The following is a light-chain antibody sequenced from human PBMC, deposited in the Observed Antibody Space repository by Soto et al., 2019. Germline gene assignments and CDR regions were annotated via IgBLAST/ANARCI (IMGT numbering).Light chain of an antibody. CDR1: SSDVGGYNY. CDR3: SSYTGSSTLLYV. Sequence: QSALTQPASVSVSPGQSITISCTGTSSDVGGYNYVSWYQQHPGKAPKLMIYDVSNRPSGVSNRFSGSKSGNTASLTISGIQDEDEADYYCSSYTGSSTLLYVFGTGTKLTVL. J-gene: IGLJ1*01. CDR2: DVS. V-gene: IGLV2-14*01.